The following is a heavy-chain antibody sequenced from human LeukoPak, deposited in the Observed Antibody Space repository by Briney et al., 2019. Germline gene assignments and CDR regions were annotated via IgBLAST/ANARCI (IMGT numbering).Heavy chain of an antibody. CDR3: ARVQEYSVMDV. CDR1: GFTFSSYA. V-gene: IGHV3-23*01. J-gene: IGHJ6*02. Sequence: PGGSLRLSCAASGFTFSSYAMSWVRQAPGRGLEWVSSISGSGGNTYYAGSVKGRFTISRENAKNSLYLQMNSLRAGDTAVYYCARVQEYSVMDVWGQGTTVTVSS. CDR2: ISGSGGNT.